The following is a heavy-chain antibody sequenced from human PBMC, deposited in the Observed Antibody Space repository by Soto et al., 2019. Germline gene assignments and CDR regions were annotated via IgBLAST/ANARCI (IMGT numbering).Heavy chain of an antibody. D-gene: IGHD3-16*01. J-gene: IGHJ6*02. V-gene: IGHV1-18*01. CDR3: ARGHELIIGAMDV. CDR1: GYRFETYA. Sequence: QVQLVQSGAAVKKPGASVKVSCKSSGYRFETYAMSWVRQAPGQGLEWMGWIRAYNIDTYYAQKFQDRVTMTTDTSTGTTYREMRSLRSDGAAVYYCARGHELIIGAMDVWGQGTTVTVSS. CDR2: IRAYNIDT.